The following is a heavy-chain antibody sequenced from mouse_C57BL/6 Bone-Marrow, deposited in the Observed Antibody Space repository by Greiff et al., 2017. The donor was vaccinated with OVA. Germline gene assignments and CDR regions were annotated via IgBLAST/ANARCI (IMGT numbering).Heavy chain of an antibody. CDR2: IDPETGGT. CDR1: GYTFTDYE. J-gene: IGHJ2*01. CDR3: TRKDIYYYGSSYVYYFDY. D-gene: IGHD1-1*01. Sequence: VQLQESGAELVRPGASVTLSCKASGYTFTDYEMHWVKQTPVHGLEWIGAIDPETGGTAYNQKFKGKAILTADKSSSTAYMELRSLTSEDSAVYYCTRKDIYYYGSSYVYYFDYWGQGTTLTVSS. V-gene: IGHV1-15*01.